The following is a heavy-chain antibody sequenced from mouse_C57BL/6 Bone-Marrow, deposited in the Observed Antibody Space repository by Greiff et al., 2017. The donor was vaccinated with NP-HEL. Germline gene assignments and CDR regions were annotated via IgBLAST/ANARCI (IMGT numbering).Heavy chain of an antibody. CDR2: ISDGGSYT. J-gene: IGHJ4*01. CDR1: GFTFSSYA. D-gene: IGHD1-1*01. V-gene: IGHV5-4*01. CDR3: ASLITTVVATGAMDY. Sequence: VQLKESGGGLVKPGGSLKLSCAASGFTFSSYAMSWVRQTPEKRLEWVATISDGGSYTYYPDNVKGRFTISRDNAKNNLYLQMSHLKSEDTAMYYCASLITTVVATGAMDYWGQGTSVTVSS.